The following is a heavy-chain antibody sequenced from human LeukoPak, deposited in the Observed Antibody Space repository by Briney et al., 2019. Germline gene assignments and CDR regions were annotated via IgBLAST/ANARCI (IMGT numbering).Heavy chain of an antibody. CDR2: IKGDGSET. V-gene: IGHV3-7*01. D-gene: IGHD2-15*01. CDR1: GFTLSSHW. Sequence: GGSLRLSCAASGFTLSSHWMSWVRQAPGKGLEWVARIKGDGSETHYVDSVKGRFTIARDNAKNSVYLYMSTLRAEDTAVYFCAREPPTPGCWYFDLWGRGTLVTVSS. CDR3: AREPPTPGCWYFDL. J-gene: IGHJ2*01.